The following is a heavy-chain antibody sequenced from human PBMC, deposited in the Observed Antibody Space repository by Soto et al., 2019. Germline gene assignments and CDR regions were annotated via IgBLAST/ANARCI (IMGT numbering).Heavy chain of an antibody. V-gene: IGHV1-3*01. CDR1: GYTFTSYA. CDR3: ARDLGVAARRVDWFDP. D-gene: IGHD6-6*01. Sequence: GASVKVSCKASGYTFTSYAMHWVRQAPGQRLEWMGWINAGNGNTKYSQKFQGRVTITRDTSASTAYMELSSLRSEDTAVYYCARDLGVAARRVDWFDPWGQGTLVTVSS. CDR2: INAGNGNT. J-gene: IGHJ5*02.